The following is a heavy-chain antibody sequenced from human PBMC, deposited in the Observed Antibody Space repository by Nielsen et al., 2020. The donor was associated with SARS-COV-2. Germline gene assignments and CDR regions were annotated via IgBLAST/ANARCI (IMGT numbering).Heavy chain of an antibody. V-gene: IGHV3-23*01. J-gene: IGHJ4*02. Sequence: GESLKISCAASGFTFSSYAMSWVRQAPGKGLEWVSAISGSGGSTYYADSVKGRFTISRDNSKNTLYLQMNSLRAEDTAVYYCARVWSPPTRIGESSPFDDWGQGTVVTVSS. CDR2: ISGSGGST. CDR3: ARVWSPPTRIGESSPFDD. D-gene: IGHD3-16*02. CDR1: GFTFSSYA.